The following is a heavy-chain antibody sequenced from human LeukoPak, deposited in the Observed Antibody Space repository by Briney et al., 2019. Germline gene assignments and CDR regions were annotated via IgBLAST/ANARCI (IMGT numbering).Heavy chain of an antibody. CDR3: ARGSDFLGY. CDR2: INHSGST. Sequence: PSETLSLTCAVYGGSFSGYYWSWIRQPPGKGLEWIGEINHSGSTNYNPSLKSRVTISVDTSKNQFSLRLSSVTAADTAVYYCARGSDFLGYWGQGTLVTVSS. J-gene: IGHJ4*02. CDR1: GGSFSGYY. D-gene: IGHD3-3*01. V-gene: IGHV4-34*01.